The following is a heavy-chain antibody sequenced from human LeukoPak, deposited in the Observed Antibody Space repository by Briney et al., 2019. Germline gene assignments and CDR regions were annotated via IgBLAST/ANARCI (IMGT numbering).Heavy chain of an antibody. V-gene: IGHV3-23*01. Sequence: GGSLRLSCAASGFTFSSYAMSWVRQAPGKGLEWVSGLTGSGGSTYYADSVKGRFIISRDNSKNTLYLQMDSLRAEDTALYYCAKETIMGDWGQGTLVTVSS. CDR2: LTGSGGST. CDR3: AKETIMGD. CDR1: GFTFSSYA. D-gene: IGHD3-16*01. J-gene: IGHJ4*02.